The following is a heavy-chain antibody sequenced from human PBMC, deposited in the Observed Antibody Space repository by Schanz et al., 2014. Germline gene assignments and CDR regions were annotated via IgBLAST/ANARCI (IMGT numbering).Heavy chain of an antibody. D-gene: IGHD3-10*01. CDR3: AKTLGVAGLTLYVDH. V-gene: IGHV3-23*04. J-gene: IGHJ4*02. CDR1: GFTFSTSA. Sequence: EVQLVESGGGLVEPGGSLRLSCEASGFTFSTSAMSWVRQAPGKGLEWVSSLGGSTGGIYYADSVRGRFTISRDNFKNRLYLQMNSLRLEDTAIYYCAKTLGVAGLTLYVDHWGQGSLVTVSS. CDR2: LGGSTGGI.